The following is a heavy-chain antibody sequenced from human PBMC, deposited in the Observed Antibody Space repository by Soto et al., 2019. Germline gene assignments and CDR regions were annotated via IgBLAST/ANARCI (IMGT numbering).Heavy chain of an antibody. J-gene: IGHJ6*03. CDR3: ARSYSSSWYLLSPDYYYYYMDV. V-gene: IGHV4-59*08. CDR1: GGSISSYY. D-gene: IGHD6-13*01. CDR2: IYYSGST. Sequence: SETLSLTCTVSGGSISSYYWSWIRQPPGKGLEWIGYIYYSGSTNYNPSLKSRVTISVDTSKNQFSLKLSSVTAADTAVYYCARSYSSSWYLLSPDYYYYYMDVWGKGTTVTVSS.